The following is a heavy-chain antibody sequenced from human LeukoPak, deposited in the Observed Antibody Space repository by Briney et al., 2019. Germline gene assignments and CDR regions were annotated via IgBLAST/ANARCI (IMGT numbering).Heavy chain of an antibody. CDR2: IYYSGST. Sequence: SETLSLTCTVSGGSISSYYWSWIRQPPGKGLEWIGYIYYSGSTNYNPSLKSRVSISVDTSKNHFSLKLSSVTAADTAVYYCARRGGHGGSFDYWGQGTLVTVSS. CDR1: GGSISSYY. J-gene: IGHJ4*02. V-gene: IGHV4-59*08. D-gene: IGHD4-23*01. CDR3: ARRGGHGGSFDY.